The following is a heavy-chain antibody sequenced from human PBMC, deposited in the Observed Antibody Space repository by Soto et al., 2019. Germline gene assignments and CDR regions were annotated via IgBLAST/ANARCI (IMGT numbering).Heavy chain of an antibody. J-gene: IGHJ3*02. V-gene: IGHV3-23*01. CDR3: AQDGTYDSSGYYPDDPFDI. CDR2: ISGSGGST. Sequence: GGSLRLSCAASGFTFSSYAMSWVRQAPGKGLEWVSAISGSGGSTYYADSVKGRFTISRDNSKNTLYLQMNSLRAEDTAVYYCAQDGTYDSSGYYPDDPFDIWGQGTMVTVSS. CDR1: GFTFSSYA. D-gene: IGHD3-22*01.